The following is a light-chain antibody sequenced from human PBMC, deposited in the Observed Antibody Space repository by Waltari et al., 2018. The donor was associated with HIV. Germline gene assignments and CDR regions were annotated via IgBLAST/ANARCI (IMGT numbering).Light chain of an antibody. V-gene: IGKV4-1*01. CDR3: QQYYAIPYT. CDR2: WAS. CDR1: QSVLYSSNNKNY. J-gene: IGKJ2*01. Sequence: PDSLAVSLGERATINCKSSQSVLYSSNNKNYLTWYQQKPGQPPKLLIYWASTRESGVPDRFSGSGSGTDFTLTISSLQAEDVAVYYCQQYYAIPYTFGQGTKLEIK.